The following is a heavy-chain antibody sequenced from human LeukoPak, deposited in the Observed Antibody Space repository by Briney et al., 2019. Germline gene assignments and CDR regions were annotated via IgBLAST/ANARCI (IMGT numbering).Heavy chain of an antibody. Sequence: PGGPLRLSCEASGFIFSNYAMSWVRRAPGKGREGVPAIDSTGAYTWYADSVKGRFTISKDSSKTILYLQMNSLRAEDAAVYFCAKGSAAGRPYYFDYWGQGTLVTVSS. V-gene: IGHV3-23*01. J-gene: IGHJ4*02. CDR2: IDSTGAYT. CDR3: AKGSAAGRPYYFDY. CDR1: GFIFSNYA. D-gene: IGHD6-25*01.